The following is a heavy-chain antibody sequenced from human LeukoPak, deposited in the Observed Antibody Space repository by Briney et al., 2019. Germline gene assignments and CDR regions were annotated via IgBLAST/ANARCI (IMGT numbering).Heavy chain of an antibody. D-gene: IGHD4-17*01. CDR2: INQDASEK. Sequence: GGSLRLSCAASGLTIRRYWMSWVRQAPGRGLEWVANINQDASEKYYVDSVKGRFTISRDNAKNSLYLQMNRLRAEDTAVYYCARDRPVYGESNWGQGTLVTVSS. J-gene: IGHJ4*02. CDR1: GLTIRRYW. V-gene: IGHV3-7*03. CDR3: ARDRPVYGESN.